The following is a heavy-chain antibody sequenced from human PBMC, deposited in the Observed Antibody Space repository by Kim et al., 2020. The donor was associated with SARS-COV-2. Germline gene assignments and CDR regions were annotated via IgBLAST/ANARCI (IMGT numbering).Heavy chain of an antibody. CDR3: ARELNGNNNGWYNWFDP. CDR1: GFTFSSSW. V-gene: IGHV3-7*01. CDR2: MKHDGSEK. J-gene: IGHJ5*02. Sequence: GGSLRLSCAASGFTFSSSWMSWVRQFPGKGLEWVANMKHDGSEKYYADSVQSRFTISRDNAKKSLYLQMNSLRVEDTATYYCARELNGNNNGWYNWFDPWGQGSLVTVSP. D-gene: IGHD6-19*01.